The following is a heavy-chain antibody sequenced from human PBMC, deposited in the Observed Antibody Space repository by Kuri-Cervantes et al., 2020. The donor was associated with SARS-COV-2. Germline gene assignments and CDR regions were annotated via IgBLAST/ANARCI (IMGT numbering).Heavy chain of an antibody. D-gene: IGHD6-13*01. CDR1: GFTVSSNY. CDR2: IYSGGST. Sequence: GGSLRLSCAASGFTVSSNYMSWVRQAPGKGLEWVSVIYSGGSTYYADSVKGRFTISRDNSKNTPYLQMNSLRAEDTAVYYCAIAAAEFFGYWGQGTLVTVSS. CDR3: AIAAAEFFGY. J-gene: IGHJ4*02. V-gene: IGHV3-53*01.